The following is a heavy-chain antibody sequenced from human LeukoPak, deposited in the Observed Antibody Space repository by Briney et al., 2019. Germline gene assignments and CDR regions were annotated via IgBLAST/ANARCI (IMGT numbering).Heavy chain of an antibody. Sequence: PSETLSLTCNVSGASLSDYYWGWIRQSPAKGLEWLGYISDTGKTDYNPSLNSRGTFSLDTSKNQFSLRLASVTAADKAVYYCVTGYYEPFDNWGQGTLVTVSS. CDR3: VTGYYEPFDN. J-gene: IGHJ4*02. CDR2: ISDTGKT. D-gene: IGHD3-3*01. CDR1: GASLSDYY. V-gene: IGHV4-59*01.